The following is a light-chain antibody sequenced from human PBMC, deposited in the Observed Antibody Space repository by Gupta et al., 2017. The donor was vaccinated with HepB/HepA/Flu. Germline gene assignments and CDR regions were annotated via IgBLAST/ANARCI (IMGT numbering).Light chain of an antibody. J-gene: IGKJ3*01. CDR3: QQQDSTTPDT. CDR2: AAS. Sequence: DIQMTQSPSSLSASVVDRVTITCRASLSISSYLNWYQQKPGKAPKILIYAASSLQRGVPSRFSGSGSGTEFTRTISSLQPEDVATYYCQQQDSTTPDTFGHGTKVEVK. CDR1: LSISSY. V-gene: IGKV1-39*01.